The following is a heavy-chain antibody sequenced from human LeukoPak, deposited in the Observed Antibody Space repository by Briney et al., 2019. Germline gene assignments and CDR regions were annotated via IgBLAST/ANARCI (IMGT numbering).Heavy chain of an antibody. CDR3: SEEKRTLELIY. J-gene: IGHJ4*02. Sequence: GGFLRLCWAASGFTISDYYMSWVRQAPGKGLELVSVIYSGSNTYYADSVKGRFTISRDNSKNTLYLQTNSLRAQDTAVYYCSEEKRTLELIYWGQGTLVTVAS. V-gene: IGHV3-66*01. CDR2: IYSGSNT. D-gene: IGHD3-10*01. CDR1: GFTISDYY.